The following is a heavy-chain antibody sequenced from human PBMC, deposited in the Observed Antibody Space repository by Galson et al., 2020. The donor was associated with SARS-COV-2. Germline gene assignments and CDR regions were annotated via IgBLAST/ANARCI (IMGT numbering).Heavy chain of an antibody. V-gene: IGHV3-7*01. Sequence: GGSLRLSCAASGFTFSSYWMSWVRQAPGKGLEWVANIKQDGSEKYYVDSVKGRFTISRDNAKNSLYLQMNSLRAEDTAVYYCARVAIYCSGGSCYSSDYYYGMDVWGQGTTVTVSS. D-gene: IGHD2-15*01. CDR2: IKQDGSEK. CDR1: GFTFSSYW. CDR3: ARVAIYCSGGSCYSSDYYYGMDV. J-gene: IGHJ6*02.